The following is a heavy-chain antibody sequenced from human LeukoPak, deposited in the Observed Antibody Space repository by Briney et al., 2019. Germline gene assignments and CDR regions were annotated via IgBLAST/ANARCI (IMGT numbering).Heavy chain of an antibody. CDR3: ARATVNYYDSSGYYHY. CDR1: GGSFSGYY. J-gene: IGHJ4*02. CDR2: IYTSGST. D-gene: IGHD3-22*01. Sequence: SETLSLTCAVYGGSFSGYYWSWIRQPAGKGLEWIGRIYTSGSTNYNPSLKSRVTISVDTSKNQFSLKLSSVTAADTAVYYCARATVNYYDSSGYYHYWGQGTLVTVSS. V-gene: IGHV4-59*10.